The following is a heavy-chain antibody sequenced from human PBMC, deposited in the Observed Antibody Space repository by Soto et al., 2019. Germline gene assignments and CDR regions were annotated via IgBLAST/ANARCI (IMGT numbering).Heavy chain of an antibody. CDR3: ARESSSSSQGVYGMDV. V-gene: IGHV6-1*01. D-gene: IGHD6-6*01. CDR1: GDSVSSNSAA. J-gene: IGHJ6*02. CDR2: TYYRSKWYN. Sequence: QSQTLSLTCAISGDSVSSNSAAWNWIRQSPSRGLEWLGRTYYRSKWYNDYAVSVESRITISPDTSKNQFSMQMNSVTPENTTVYDCARESSSSSQGVYGMDVWGQGTTVTVSS.